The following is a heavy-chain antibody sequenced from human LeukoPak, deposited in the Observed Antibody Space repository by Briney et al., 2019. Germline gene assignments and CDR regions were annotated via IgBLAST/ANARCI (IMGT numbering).Heavy chain of an antibody. V-gene: IGHV4-59*01. CDR1: GGSISSYY. CDR2: IYYSGRP. Sequence: SETLSLTCTVAGGSISSYYCSWVRQPPGKGLEWIGYIYYSGRPNYNPSLKSRVTISVDTSKNQFSLKLSSVTAADTAVYYCARDRGRGGYVDYWGQGTLVTVSS. D-gene: IGHD2-15*01. CDR3: ARDRGRGGYVDY. J-gene: IGHJ4*02.